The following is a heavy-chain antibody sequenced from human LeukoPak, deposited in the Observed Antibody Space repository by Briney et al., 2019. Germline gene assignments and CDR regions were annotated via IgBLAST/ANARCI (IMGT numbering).Heavy chain of an antibody. D-gene: IGHD4-17*01. J-gene: IGHJ3*02. V-gene: IGHV3-15*01. CDR1: GFTFSNAW. Sequence: PGGSLRLSCAASGFTFSNAWMSWVRQAPGKGLEWVGRIKSKTDGGTTDYAAPVKGRFTISRDDSKNTLYLQMNSLKTEDTAVYYCTTEGYGDYGLPTEDAFDIWGQGTMVTVSS. CDR3: TTEGYGDYGLPTEDAFDI. CDR2: IKSKTDGGTT.